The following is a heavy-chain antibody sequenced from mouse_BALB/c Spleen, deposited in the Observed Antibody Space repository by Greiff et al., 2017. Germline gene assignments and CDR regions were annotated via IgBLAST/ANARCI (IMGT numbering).Heavy chain of an antibody. V-gene: IGHV5-6*01. CDR2: ISSGGSYT. CDR1: GFTFSSYG. Sequence: EVMLVESGGDLVKPGGSLKLSCAASGFTFSSYGMSWVRQTPDKRLEWVATISSGGSYTYYPDSVKGRFTISRDNAKNTLYLQMSSLKSEDTAMYYCAREWWYEYDAYYYAMDYWGQGTSVTGSS. CDR3: AREWWYEYDAYYYAMDY. J-gene: IGHJ4*01. D-gene: IGHD2-4*01.